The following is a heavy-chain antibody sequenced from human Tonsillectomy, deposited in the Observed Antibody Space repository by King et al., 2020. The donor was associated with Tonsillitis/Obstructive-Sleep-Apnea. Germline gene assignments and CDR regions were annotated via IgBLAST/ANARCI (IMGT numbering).Heavy chain of an antibody. CDR3: ASNLYNWNFPY. J-gene: IGHJ4*02. CDR2: ISGSGGST. CDR1: GFTFSSYA. V-gene: IGHV3-23*04. Sequence: VQLVESGGGLVQPGGSLRLSCAASGFTFSSYAMSWVRQAPGKGLEWFSAISGSGGSTSYADSGKGRFTITRDNSKNTMYLQMNSLRAEDTAVYYFASNLYNWNFPYWGQGTLVTVSS. D-gene: IGHD1-7*01.